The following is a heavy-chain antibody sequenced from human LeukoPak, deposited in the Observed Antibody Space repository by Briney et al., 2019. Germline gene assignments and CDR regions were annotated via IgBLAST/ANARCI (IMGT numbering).Heavy chain of an antibody. CDR2: IYYSGST. Sequence: PSETLSLTCTVSGGSISSYYWSWIRQPPGKGLEWIGYIYYSGSTNYSPSLKSRVTISVDTSKNQFSLKLSSVTAADTAVYYCASGGGYNSLDYWGQGTLVTVSS. D-gene: IGHD5-24*01. CDR3: ASGGGYNSLDY. V-gene: IGHV4-59*01. J-gene: IGHJ4*02. CDR1: GGSISSYY.